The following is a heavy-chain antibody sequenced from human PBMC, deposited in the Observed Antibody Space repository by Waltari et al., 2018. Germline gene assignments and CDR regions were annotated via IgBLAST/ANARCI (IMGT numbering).Heavy chain of an antibody. V-gene: IGHV1-8*01. CDR1: GDTFTTRD. CDR3: AAEKWERQGGYYYFGMDV. D-gene: IGHD1-26*01. CDR2: RNPQSGNV. Sequence: QEQLVQSGAEVKRPGASVKVSVTASGDTFTTRDINWVRPASGQGPEWVGWRNPQSGNVGYAQKFLGRVTMTMDISINTAYMELTRLTSEDTAVYYCAAEKWERQGGYYYFGMDVWGQGTTVTVSS. J-gene: IGHJ6*02.